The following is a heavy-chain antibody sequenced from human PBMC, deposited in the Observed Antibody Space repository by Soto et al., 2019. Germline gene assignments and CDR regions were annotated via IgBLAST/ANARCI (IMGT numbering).Heavy chain of an antibody. CDR3: ARGYFDSGHGYDL. J-gene: IGHJ5*02. CDR1: GHLFNNHW. CDR2: IFTRDSET. D-gene: IGHD3-10*01. Sequence: GESLTISCKGPGHLFNNHWIGWGRQTPGKGLEWMGLIFTRDSETKTSPSFQGHVSFSVDNSINTVYLQWTSLKTTDTGIYFCARGYFDSGHGYDLWGQGTLVTVSS. V-gene: IGHV5-51*01.